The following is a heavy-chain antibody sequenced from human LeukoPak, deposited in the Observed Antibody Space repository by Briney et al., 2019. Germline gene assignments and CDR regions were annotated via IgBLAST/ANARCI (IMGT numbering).Heavy chain of an antibody. V-gene: IGHV3-30*04. Sequence: GGSLRLSCAASGFTFSSYATHWVRQAPGKGLEWVAVISYDGSNRYYADSVKGRFTISRDNSKNTLYLQMNSLRAEDTAVYYCAKGYYYYYYMDVWGKGTTVTVSS. CDR1: GFTFSSYA. CDR2: ISYDGSNR. CDR3: AKGYYYYYYMDV. J-gene: IGHJ6*03.